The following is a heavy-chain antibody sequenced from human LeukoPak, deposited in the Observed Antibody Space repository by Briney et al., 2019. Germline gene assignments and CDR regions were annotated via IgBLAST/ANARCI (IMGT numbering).Heavy chain of an antibody. J-gene: IGHJ4*02. V-gene: IGHV3-21*01. CDR3: ARDRGGYSYALDY. CDR1: GFTFSGST. Sequence: GGSLRLSCAASGFTFSGSTMNWVRQAPGKGLEWVSFISTSSSYIYYADSVRGRFTISRDNAKNSLYLQMNSLRAEDTAVYYCARDRGGYSYALDYWGQGTLVTVSS. CDR2: ISTSSSYI. D-gene: IGHD5-18*01.